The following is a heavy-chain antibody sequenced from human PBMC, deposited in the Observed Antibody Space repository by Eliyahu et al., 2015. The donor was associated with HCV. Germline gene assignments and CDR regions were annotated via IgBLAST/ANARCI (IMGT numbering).Heavy chain of an antibody. Sequence: QVQLQDSGPGLVKPSDTLSLTCAVSGYSXXXGYYWGWXRXPPGMRLEWXGXIYHSGFTSYNPSLEGRVTMSVDTSKNQFSLKLNSVTAADTAVYYCARRAAAGNYYDFWGQGTLVTVSS. D-gene: IGHD6-13*01. CDR1: GYSXXXGYY. J-gene: IGHJ4*02. CDR3: ARRAAAGNYYDF. CDR2: IYHSGFT. V-gene: IGHV4-38-2*01.